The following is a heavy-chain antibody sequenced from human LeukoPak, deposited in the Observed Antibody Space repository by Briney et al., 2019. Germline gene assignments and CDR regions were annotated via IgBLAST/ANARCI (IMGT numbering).Heavy chain of an antibody. CDR3: ARAQTYYDFWSGYFDP. J-gene: IGHJ5*02. D-gene: IGHD3-3*01. CDR1: RFTFSSYW. CDR2: INSDGSST. Sequence: GGSLRLSCAASRFTFSSYWMHWVRQAPGKGLVWVSRINSDGSSTSYADSVKGRFTISRDNAKNTLYLQMNSLRAEDTAVYYCARAQTYYDFWSGYFDPWGQGTLVTVSS. V-gene: IGHV3-74*01.